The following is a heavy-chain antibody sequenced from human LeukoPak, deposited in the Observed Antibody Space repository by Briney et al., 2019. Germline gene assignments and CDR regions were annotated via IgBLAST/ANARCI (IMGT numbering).Heavy chain of an antibody. CDR1: GGTFSSYA. V-gene: IGHV1-69*13. Sequence: SVKVSCKASGGTFSSYAISWVRQAPGQGLEWMGGIIPIFGTANYAQKFQGRVTITADESTSTAYMELSSLRSEDTAVYYCASLSRNYDSSGYYLDYYYYMDVWGKGTTVTASS. CDR2: IIPIFGTA. D-gene: IGHD3-22*01. J-gene: IGHJ6*03. CDR3: ASLSRNYDSSGYYLDYYYYMDV.